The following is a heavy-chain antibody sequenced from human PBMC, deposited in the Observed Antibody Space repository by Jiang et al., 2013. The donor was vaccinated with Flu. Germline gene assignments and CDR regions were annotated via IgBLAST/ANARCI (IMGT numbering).Heavy chain of an antibody. CDR3: AKGDMGYDSSGYWYY. V-gene: IGHV3-23*01. CDR2: ISGSGGST. CDR1: SSYA. J-gene: IGHJ4*02. Sequence: SSYAMSWVRQAPGKGLEWVSAISGSGGSTYYADSVKGRFTISRDNSKNTLYLQMNSLRAEDTAVYYCAKGDMGYDSSGYWYYWGQGTLVTVSS. D-gene: IGHD3-22*01.